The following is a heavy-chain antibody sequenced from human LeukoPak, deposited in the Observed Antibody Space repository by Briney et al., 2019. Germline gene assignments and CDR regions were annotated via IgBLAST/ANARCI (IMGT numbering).Heavy chain of an antibody. J-gene: IGHJ4*02. V-gene: IGHV3-33*01. CDR3: ARDLAKVRYFDY. D-gene: IGHD4/OR15-4a*01. CDR2: ILFDGSNK. Sequence: SGMSLRLSCAASGLTFWTYGMHWVRQAPGKGLEWVALILFDGSNKYYADSVKGRFTISRDNSKNTLYLEVNSLSADDTAVYYCARDLAKVRYFDYWGQGTLVTVSS. CDR1: GLTFWTYG.